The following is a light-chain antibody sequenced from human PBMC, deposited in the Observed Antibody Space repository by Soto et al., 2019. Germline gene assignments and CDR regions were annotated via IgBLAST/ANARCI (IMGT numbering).Light chain of an antibody. CDR1: SSDVGAYDY. Sequence: QSALTQPASVSGSPGQSITISCTGTSSDVGAYDYVSWYQQHPGKAPKFMLYEVSNRTSGLSDRFSGSKSGNTASLTISGLQAEDAADYYCSSFTTSNTWVFGGGTKLTVL. CDR3: SSFTTSNTWV. V-gene: IGLV2-14*01. J-gene: IGLJ3*02. CDR2: EVS.